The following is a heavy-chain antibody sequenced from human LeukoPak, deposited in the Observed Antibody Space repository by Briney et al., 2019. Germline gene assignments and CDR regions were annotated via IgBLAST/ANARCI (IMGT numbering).Heavy chain of an antibody. J-gene: IGHJ6*02. V-gene: IGHV1-58*02. CDR2: IVVGSGNT. D-gene: IGHD4-17*01. CDR1: GFTFTSSA. Sequence: SVKVSCKASGFTFTSSAMRWVRQARGQRLEWIGWIVVGSGNTNYAQKFQERVTITRDMSTSTAYMELSSLRSEDTAVYYCAAAVGSDGDYNYYYYGMDVWGQGTTVTVSS. CDR3: AAAVGSDGDYNYYYYGMDV.